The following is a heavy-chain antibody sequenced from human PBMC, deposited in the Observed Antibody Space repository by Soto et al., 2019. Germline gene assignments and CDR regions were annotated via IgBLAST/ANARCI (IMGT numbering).Heavy chain of an antibody. CDR3: AGLGTRYYDSSGYYYYGMDV. CDR1: GYSFTSYW. Sequence: PGESLKISCKGSGYSFTSYWIGWVRQMPGKGLEWMGIIYPGDSDTRYSPSFQGQVTIAADKSISTAYLQWSSLKASDTAMYYCAGLGTRYYDSSGYYYYGMDVWGQGTTVTVSS. D-gene: IGHD3-22*01. V-gene: IGHV5-51*01. CDR2: IYPGDSDT. J-gene: IGHJ6*02.